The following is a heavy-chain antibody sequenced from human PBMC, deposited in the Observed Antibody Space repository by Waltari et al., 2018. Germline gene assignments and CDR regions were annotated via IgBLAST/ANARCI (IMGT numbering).Heavy chain of an antibody. J-gene: IGHJ4*02. CDR2: IKQDGSVK. CDR1: GFTFSTHW. Sequence: EVQLVESGGGLVQPGGSLRLSCAASGFTFSTHWMSWVRQAPGKGVEWVANIKQDGSVKDYVDSVKGRFTISRDNAKNSVYLQMNSRGVEDTAVYYCARSRKSRPRYFDYWGQGTLVTVSS. V-gene: IGHV3-7*01. CDR3: ARSRKSRPRYFDY.